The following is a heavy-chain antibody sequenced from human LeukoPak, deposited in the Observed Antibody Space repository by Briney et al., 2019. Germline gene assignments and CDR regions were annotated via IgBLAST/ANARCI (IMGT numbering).Heavy chain of an antibody. J-gene: IGHJ4*02. D-gene: IGHD3-10*01. CDR3: ARRGGSGRSFDY. V-gene: IGHV4-39*01. Sequence: ASETLSLTCTVSGVSISSSSYYWGWIRQPPGKGLEWTGSIYSSGSTYYNPSLKSRVTISVDTSKTQFSLNLSSVPASDTAVYYCARRGGSGRSFDYWGQGILVTVSS. CDR2: IYSSGST. CDR1: GVSISSSSYY.